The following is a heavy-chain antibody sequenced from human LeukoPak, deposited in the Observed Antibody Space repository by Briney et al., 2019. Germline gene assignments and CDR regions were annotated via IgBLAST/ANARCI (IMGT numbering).Heavy chain of an antibody. CDR2: ISYDGSNK. CDR1: GFTFSSYA. CDR3: AKGPFDY. J-gene: IGHJ4*02. Sequence: GGSLRLSCAASGFTFSSYAMHWVRQAPGKGLEWVAVISYDGSNKYYADSVKGRFTISRDNSKNRLYLQMNSLRAEDTAVYYCAKGPFDYWGQGTLVTVSS. V-gene: IGHV3-30-3*01.